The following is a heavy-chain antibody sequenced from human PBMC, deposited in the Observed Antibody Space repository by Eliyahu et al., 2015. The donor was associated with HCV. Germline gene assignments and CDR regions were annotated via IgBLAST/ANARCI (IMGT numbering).Heavy chain of an antibody. V-gene: IGHV2-70*01. Sequence: QVTLRESGPALVKPTQTLTLTCSFSGFSLRTSGMCVGWIRQPPGKALEWLALIDWNDDKYYSTSLRTRLTISKDTSKNQVVLTMTNMDPVDTATYYCARTSLTGDSYFDYWGQGTLVTVSS. CDR2: IDWNDDK. CDR3: ARTSLTGDSYFDY. D-gene: IGHD1-20*01. CDR1: GFSLRTSGMC. J-gene: IGHJ4*02.